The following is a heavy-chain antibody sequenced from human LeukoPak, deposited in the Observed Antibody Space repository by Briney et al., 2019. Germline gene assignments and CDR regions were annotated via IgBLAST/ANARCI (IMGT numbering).Heavy chain of an antibody. CDR2: INHSGST. CDR3: ARPYYYDSSGYYFDY. J-gene: IGHJ4*02. Sequence: SETLSLTCAVYGGSFSGYYWSWIRQPPGKGLEWIGEINHSGSTNYNPSLKSRVTISVDTSKNQFSLKLSSVTAAGTAVYYCARPYYYDSSGYYFDYWGQGTLVTVSS. CDR1: GGSFSGYY. V-gene: IGHV4-34*01. D-gene: IGHD3-22*01.